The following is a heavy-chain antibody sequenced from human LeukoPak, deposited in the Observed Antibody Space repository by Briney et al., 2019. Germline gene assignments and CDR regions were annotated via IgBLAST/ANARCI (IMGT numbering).Heavy chain of an antibody. CDR3: AKGRSADFWSGYPFDY. V-gene: IGHV3-9*03. CDR1: GFTFDDYA. Sequence: GGSLRLSCAASGFTFDDYAMHWVRQAPGKGLEWVSGISWNSGSIGYADSVKGRFTISRDNAKNSLYLQMNSLRAEDMALYYRAKGRSADFWSGYPFDYWGQGTLVTVSS. CDR2: ISWNSGSI. D-gene: IGHD3-3*01. J-gene: IGHJ4*02.